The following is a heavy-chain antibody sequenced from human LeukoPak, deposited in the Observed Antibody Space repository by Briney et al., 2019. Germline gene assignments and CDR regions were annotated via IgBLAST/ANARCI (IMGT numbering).Heavy chain of an antibody. CDR3: ARDRVDSQSPAIDI. V-gene: IGHV4-59*11. J-gene: IGHJ3*02. CDR1: GGSTSSHF. D-gene: IGHD2-15*01. Sequence: PSETLSLTCAVSGGSTSSHFCSWLRQPPGGGLEWIGYISYSGYSNYNPSLKSRVTMSVDTSKHQFSLKLTSATAADTALYYCARDRVDSQSPAIDIWGQGTMVTVSS. CDR2: ISYSGYS.